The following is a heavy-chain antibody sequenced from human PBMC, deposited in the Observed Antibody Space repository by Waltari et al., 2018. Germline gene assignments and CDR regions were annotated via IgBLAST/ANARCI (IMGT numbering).Heavy chain of an antibody. CDR2: IYHSGST. Sequence: QVQLQESGPGLVKPSETLSLTCAVSGYSISSGYYWGWIRQPPGKGLEWIGSIYHSGSTYYNPNLKSRVTISVDTSKNQFSLKLSSVTAADTAVYYCASGGSGSYDAFDIWGQGTMVTVSS. D-gene: IGHD3-10*01. J-gene: IGHJ3*02. CDR1: GYSISSGYY. V-gene: IGHV4-38-2*01. CDR3: ASGGSGSYDAFDI.